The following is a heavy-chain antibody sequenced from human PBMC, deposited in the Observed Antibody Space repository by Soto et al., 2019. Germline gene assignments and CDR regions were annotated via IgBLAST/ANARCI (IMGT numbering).Heavy chain of an antibody. Sequence: PSETLSLTCTVSGGSISSYYWSWIRQPPGKGLEWIGYIYYSGSTNYNPSLKSRVTISVDTSKNQFSLKLSSVTAADTAVYYCASTRPIAAAGTTDNWFDPWGQGTLVTVSS. J-gene: IGHJ5*02. CDR3: ASTRPIAAAGTTDNWFDP. D-gene: IGHD6-13*01. CDR1: GGSISSYY. CDR2: IYYSGST. V-gene: IGHV4-59*12.